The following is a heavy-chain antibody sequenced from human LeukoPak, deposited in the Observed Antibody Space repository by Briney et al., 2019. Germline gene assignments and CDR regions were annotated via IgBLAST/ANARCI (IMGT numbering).Heavy chain of an antibody. CDR2: IKQDGSEK. CDR1: GFTFSSYW. CDR3: ARDTGGGYSCYDC. D-gene: IGHD5-18*01. J-gene: IGHJ4*02. V-gene: IGHV3-7*01. Sequence: PGGSLRLSCAASGFTFSSYWMTWIRQAPGKGLEWVANIKQDGSEKYYVDSVKGRFTISRDNAKNSLYVQMNTLRAEDTAVYYCARDTGGGYSCYDCWGQGTLVTVSS.